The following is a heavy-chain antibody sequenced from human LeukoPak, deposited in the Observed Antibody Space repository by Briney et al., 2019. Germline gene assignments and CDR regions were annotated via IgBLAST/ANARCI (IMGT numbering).Heavy chain of an antibody. CDR2: IYNSERT. Sequence: SETLSLTCTVSGGSVSSYYWSWIRQPPGKRLEWIGYIYNSERTKYNSSLESRVTISVDTSKNQFFLKLSSVTAADTAVYYCARFHSGPSGWYVLWYFDLWGRGTLVTVSS. D-gene: IGHD6-19*01. CDR1: GGSVSSYY. CDR3: ARFHSGPSGWYVLWYFDL. J-gene: IGHJ2*01. V-gene: IGHV4-4*09.